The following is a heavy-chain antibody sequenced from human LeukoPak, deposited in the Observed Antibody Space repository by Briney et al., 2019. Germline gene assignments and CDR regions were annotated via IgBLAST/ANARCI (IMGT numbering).Heavy chain of an antibody. CDR3: ARDWTSTAALDY. V-gene: IGHV1-2*06. J-gene: IGHJ4*02. CDR2: INPNSGGT. CDR1: GYTFTGYY. Sequence: ASVKVSCKSSGYTFTGYYIHWVRQAPGQGLEWMGRINPNSGGTNYAQKFQGRVTMTRDTSISTAYMELNRLRSDDTAVYYCARDWTSTAALDYWGQGTLVTVS. D-gene: IGHD6-13*01.